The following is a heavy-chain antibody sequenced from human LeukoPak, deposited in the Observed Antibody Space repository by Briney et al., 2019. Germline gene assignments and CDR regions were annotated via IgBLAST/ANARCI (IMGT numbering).Heavy chain of an antibody. CDR1: GVTFDSSD. Sequence: SVKVSCKASGVTFDSSDISWVRQAPGQGLEWMGGIIPIFGSAIYVQKFQGRVTITADTSTSTAYMELTSLRSEDTVMYYCARDIGRPEGGYYYMDVWGKGTTVIVSS. D-gene: IGHD1-26*01. J-gene: IGHJ6*03. CDR3: ARDIGRPEGGYYYMDV. V-gene: IGHV1-69*06. CDR2: IIPIFGSA.